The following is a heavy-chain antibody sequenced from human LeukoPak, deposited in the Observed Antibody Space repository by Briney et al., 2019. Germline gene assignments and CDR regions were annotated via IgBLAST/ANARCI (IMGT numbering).Heavy chain of an antibody. Sequence: GGSLRLSCAASGFTFSSYWMNWVRQAPGKGLEWVANIKQDGSDKYYVDSVKGRFSISRDNAKNSLYLQMNSLRAEDTAIYYCAPGGVAGDYWGQGTLVTVSS. CDR3: APGGVAGDY. CDR1: GFTFSSYW. J-gene: IGHJ4*02. V-gene: IGHV3-7*01. D-gene: IGHD6-19*01. CDR2: IKQDGSDK.